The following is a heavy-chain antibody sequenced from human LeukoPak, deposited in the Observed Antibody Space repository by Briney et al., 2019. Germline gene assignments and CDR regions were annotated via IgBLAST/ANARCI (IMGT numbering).Heavy chain of an antibody. J-gene: IGHJ3*02. CDR3: ARELEGYDILTGYYWYDAFDI. Sequence: GGSLRLSCAASGFTFSSYSMNWVRQAPGKGLEWVSSISSSSSYIYYADSVKGRFTISRDNAKNSLYLQMNSLRAEDTAVYYCARELEGYDILTGYYWYDAFDIWGQGTMVTVSS. CDR1: GFTFSSYS. D-gene: IGHD3-9*01. V-gene: IGHV3-21*01. CDR2: ISSSSSYI.